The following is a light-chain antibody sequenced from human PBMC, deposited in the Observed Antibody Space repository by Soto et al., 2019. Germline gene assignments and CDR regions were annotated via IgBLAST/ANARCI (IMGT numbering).Light chain of an antibody. CDR2: EVS. CDR3: CSYTSSTTPL. V-gene: IGLV2-14*01. J-gene: IGLJ2*01. Sequence: QSALTQPASVYGSPGQSITISCTGTSSDVGGYNYVSWYQQHPGKAPKLMIYEVSNRPSGVSNRFSGSKSGNTASLTISGLQAEDEADYYCCSYTSSTTPLFGGGTKLTVL. CDR1: SSDVGGYNY.